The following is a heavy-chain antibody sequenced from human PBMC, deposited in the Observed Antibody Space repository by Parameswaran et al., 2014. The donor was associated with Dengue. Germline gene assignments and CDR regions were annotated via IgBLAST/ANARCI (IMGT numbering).Heavy chain of an antibody. J-gene: IGHJ6*02. Sequence: WVRQAPGQGLEWMGWINPNSGGTNYAQKFQGWVTMTRDTSISTAYMELSRLRSDDTAVYYCARDGATVTRRTLYYGMDVWGQGTTVTVSS. D-gene: IGHD4-17*01. V-gene: IGHV1-2*04. CDR2: INPNSGGT. CDR3: ARDGATVTRRTLYYGMDV.